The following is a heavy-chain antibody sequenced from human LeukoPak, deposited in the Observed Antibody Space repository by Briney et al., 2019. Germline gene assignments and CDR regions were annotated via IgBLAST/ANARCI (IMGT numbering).Heavy chain of an antibody. CDR1: GGSISSYY. CDR2: IYTSGST. CDR3: ARLKSGYSYGSKTPRNYGMDV. Sequence: SSETLSLTCTVSGGSISSYYWSWIRQPPGKGLEWIGYIYTSGSTNYNPSLKSRVTISVDTSKNQFSLKLSSVTAADTAVYYCARLKSGYSYGSKTPRNYGMDVWGQGTTVTVSS. V-gene: IGHV4-4*09. D-gene: IGHD5-18*01. J-gene: IGHJ6*02.